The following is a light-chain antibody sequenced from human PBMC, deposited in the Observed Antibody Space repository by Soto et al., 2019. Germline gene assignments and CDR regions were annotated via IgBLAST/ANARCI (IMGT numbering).Light chain of an antibody. V-gene: IGKV1-39*01. CDR3: QQSYNTVT. Sequence: DIPMTQSPASLSASVGDRVTITCRASQSISSYLNWYQQKPGNAPKLLIYGASSLQSGVPSRFSGSGSGTDFTLTISSLQPEDFATYYCQQSYNTVTFGQGTRLEIK. CDR1: QSISSY. CDR2: GAS. J-gene: IGKJ5*01.